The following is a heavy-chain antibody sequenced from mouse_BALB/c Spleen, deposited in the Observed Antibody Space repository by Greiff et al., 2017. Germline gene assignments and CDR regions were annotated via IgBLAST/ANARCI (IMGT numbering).Heavy chain of an antibody. CDR1: GYTFTSYW. CDR2: INPSTGYT. V-gene: IGHV1-7*01. J-gene: IGHJ1*01. D-gene: IGHD1-1*01. CDR3: ARRGGRGYFDV. Sequence: VQLQQSGAELAKPGASVKMSCKASGYTFTSYWMHWVKQRPGQGLEWIGYINPSTGYTEYNQKFKDKATLTADKSSSTAYMQLSSLTSEDSAVYYCARRGGRGYFDVWGAGTTVTVSS.